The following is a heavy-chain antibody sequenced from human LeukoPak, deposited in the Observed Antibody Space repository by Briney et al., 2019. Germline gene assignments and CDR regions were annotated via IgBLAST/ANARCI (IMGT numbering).Heavy chain of an antibody. D-gene: IGHD1-26*01. CDR2: TSTSGGSV. CDR3: ARYSGSYYYPPAWDL. Sequence: GGSLRLSCAASGFTFSNNAMSWVRQAPGKGLEWVSATSTSGGSVYYADSVKGRSTISRDNSKNTLYLQMDSLRADDTAVYYCARYSGSYYYPPAWDLWGQGTLVTVSS. V-gene: IGHV3-23*01. J-gene: IGHJ4*02. CDR1: GFTFSNNA.